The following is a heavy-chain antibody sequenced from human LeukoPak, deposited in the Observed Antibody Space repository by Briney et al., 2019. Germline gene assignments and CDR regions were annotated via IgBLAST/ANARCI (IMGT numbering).Heavy chain of an antibody. Sequence: SETLSLTCAVSGGSISTYYWSWIRQPPGKGLEWIGYIYYSGSTNYNPSLKSRVTISVDTSKNQFSLKLSSVTAADTAVYYCARGMSIAAAGNYRYFDLWGRGTLVTVSS. CDR2: IYYSGST. CDR3: ARGMSIAAAGNYRYFDL. V-gene: IGHV4-59*01. J-gene: IGHJ2*01. D-gene: IGHD6-13*01. CDR1: GGSISTYY.